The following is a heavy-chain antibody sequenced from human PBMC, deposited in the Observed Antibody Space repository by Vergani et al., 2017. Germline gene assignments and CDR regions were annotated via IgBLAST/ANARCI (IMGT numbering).Heavy chain of an antibody. CDR1: GFTFSSYG. D-gene: IGHD3-16*01. CDR3: ARDLRLMYNRFDP. V-gene: IGHV3-33*01. J-gene: IGHJ5*02. Sequence: QEQLVESGGGVVQPGESLRLSCETSGFTFSSYGMHWVRQAPGKGLEWGAVIWYDGNNKNYADSVKGRFTISRDNSKGTLYLQLNSLKAEDTAVYYCARDLRLMYNRFDPWGQGTLVTVSS. CDR2: IWYDGNNK.